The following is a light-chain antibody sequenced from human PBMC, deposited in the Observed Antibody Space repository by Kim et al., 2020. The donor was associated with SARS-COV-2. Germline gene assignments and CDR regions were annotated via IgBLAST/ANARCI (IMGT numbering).Light chain of an antibody. CDR3: CSYAGSYTWV. J-gene: IGLJ3*02. V-gene: IGLV2-11*01. Sequence: GQSVPISCPGTSRDVGGHNYVSWYQQHPGKAPKLMIYDVSKRPSGVPDRFSGSKSGNTASLTISGLQAEDEADYYCCSYAGSYTWVFGGGTQLTVL. CDR2: DVS. CDR1: SRDVGGHNY.